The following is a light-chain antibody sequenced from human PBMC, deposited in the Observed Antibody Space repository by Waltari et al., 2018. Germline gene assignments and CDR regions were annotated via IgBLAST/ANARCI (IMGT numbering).Light chain of an antibody. V-gene: IGKV1-5*03. CDR1: QSVYNW. J-gene: IGKJ1*01. Sequence: DIQMTQSPSTLSASVGDRVTITCRASQSVYNWLAWYQHKPGKAPKLLIYRASDLQSGVPSRFSGGGSGTEFTLTISSLQPDDFVTYYCQQYNLYPWTFGQGTKVEI. CDR3: QQYNLYPWT. CDR2: RAS.